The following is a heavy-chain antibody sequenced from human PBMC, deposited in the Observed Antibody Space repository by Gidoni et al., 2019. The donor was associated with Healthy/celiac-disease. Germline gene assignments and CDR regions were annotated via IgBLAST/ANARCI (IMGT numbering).Heavy chain of an antibody. CDR2: IIPSLGIA. V-gene: IGHV1-69*04. J-gene: IGHJ3*02. CDR1: GGTFSSYA. CDR3: ARDPVPYYDFWSGYHAFDI. D-gene: IGHD3-3*01. Sequence: QVQLVQSGAEVKKPGSSVTVSCKASGGTFSSYAISWVRQAPGQGLEWMGRIIPSLGIANYAQKFQGRVTITADKSTSTAYMELSSLRSEDTAVYYCARDPVPYYDFWSGYHAFDIWGQGTMVTVSS.